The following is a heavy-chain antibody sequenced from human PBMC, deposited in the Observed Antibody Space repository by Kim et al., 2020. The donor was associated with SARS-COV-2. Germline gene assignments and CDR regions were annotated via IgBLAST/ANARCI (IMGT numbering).Heavy chain of an antibody. CDR3: AKGSITMVRGYYYGMDV. D-gene: IGHD3-10*01. J-gene: IGHJ6*02. V-gene: IGHV3-23*01. CDR2: ISGSGGST. CDR1: GFTFSSYA. Sequence: GGSLRLSCAASGFTFSSYAMSWVRQAPGKGLEWVSAISGSGGSTYYADSVKGRLTISRDNSKNTLYLQMNSLRAEDTAVYYCAKGSITMVRGYYYGMDVWGQGTTVTVSS.